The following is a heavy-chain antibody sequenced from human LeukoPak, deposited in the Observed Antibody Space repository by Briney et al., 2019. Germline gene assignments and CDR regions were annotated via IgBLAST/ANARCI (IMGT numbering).Heavy chain of an antibody. CDR3: ARAVAGTAPFDY. D-gene: IGHD6-19*01. J-gene: IGHJ4*02. V-gene: IGHV4-59*08. Sequence: SETLSLTCTVSGGSISSYYWSWIRQPPGKGLEWIGYIYYSGSTNYNPSLTSRVTISVDTSKNQFSLKLSSVTAADTAVYYCARAVAGTAPFDYWGQGTLVTVSS. CDR2: IYYSGST. CDR1: GGSISSYY.